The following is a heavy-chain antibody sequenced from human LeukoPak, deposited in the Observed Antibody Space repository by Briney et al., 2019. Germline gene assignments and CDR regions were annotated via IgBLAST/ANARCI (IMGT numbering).Heavy chain of an antibody. J-gene: IGHJ4*02. D-gene: IGHD2-15*01. CDR3: ARRPRYCSGGSCYPGR. Sequence: SETLSLTCAVYGGSFSGYYWSWIRQPPGKGLEWIGEINHSGSTNYNPSLKSRATISVDTSKNQFSLKLSSVTAADTAVYYCARRPRYCSGGSCYPGRWGQGTLVTVSS. CDR1: GGSFSGYY. V-gene: IGHV4-34*01. CDR2: INHSGST.